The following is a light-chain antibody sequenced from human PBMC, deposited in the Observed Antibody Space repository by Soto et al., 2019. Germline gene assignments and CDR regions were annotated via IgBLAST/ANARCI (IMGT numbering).Light chain of an antibody. Sequence: EIVLTQFPGALSLSPGERVTLSCRASQTVSNTYLAWYQQKSGQAPKFLIYGASNRATGIPDRFSGSGSGTDFTLTISRLEPEDFAVYYSQQYGALPPTFGGGTKVEIK. V-gene: IGKV3-20*01. CDR1: QTVSNTY. CDR2: GAS. CDR3: QQYGALPPT. J-gene: IGKJ4*01.